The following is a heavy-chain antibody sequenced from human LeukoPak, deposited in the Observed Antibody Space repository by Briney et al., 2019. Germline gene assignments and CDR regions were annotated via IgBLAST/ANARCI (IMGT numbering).Heavy chain of an antibody. V-gene: IGHV3-30-3*01. CDR3: ASVWGVTDYLDY. J-gene: IGHJ4*02. Sequence: GGSLRLSCAASGFTFRAFAMHWVRQAPGKGLEWVAVISYDGSDKYYADSVKGRFTIYIENSKITLYLQMNSLRLDDTAVYYCASVWGVTDYLDYWGQGTLVTVSS. D-gene: IGHD3-16*01. CDR1: GFTFRAFA. CDR2: ISYDGSDK.